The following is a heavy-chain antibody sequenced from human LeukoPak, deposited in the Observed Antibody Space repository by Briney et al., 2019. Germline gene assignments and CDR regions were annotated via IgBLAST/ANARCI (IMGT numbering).Heavy chain of an antibody. V-gene: IGHV4-4*07. D-gene: IGHD6-13*01. CDR1: GGSISSY. J-gene: IGHJ4*02. CDR2: IYSTGST. CDR3: ARQIASAGTAGFDS. Sequence: SETLSLTCTVSGGSISSYWSWIRQPAGKGLEWIGRIYSTGSTNYNPSLKSRVTMSVDTSKNQFSLRLRSVTAADTAVYYCARQIASAGTAGFDSWGQGALVTVSS.